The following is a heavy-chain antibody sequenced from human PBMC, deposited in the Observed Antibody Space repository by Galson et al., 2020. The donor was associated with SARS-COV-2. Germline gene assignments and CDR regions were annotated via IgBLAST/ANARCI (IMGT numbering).Heavy chain of an antibody. V-gene: IGHV3-11*06. D-gene: IGHD1-26*01. CDR3: ARVASGSYNDAFDI. CDR1: RFTFSDYY. Sequence: PGESLKISCAASRFTFSDYYMICIRQAPWKGLEWISYISSSSSYTKYADSVKGRFTISRANAKNSLYLQMNNLRAEDTAGYYCARVASGSYNDAFDIWGQGTVVTVSS. J-gene: IGHJ3*02. CDR2: ISSSSSYT.